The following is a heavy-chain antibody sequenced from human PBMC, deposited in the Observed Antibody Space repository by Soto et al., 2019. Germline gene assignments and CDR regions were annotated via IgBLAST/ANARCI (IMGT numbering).Heavy chain of an antibody. CDR1: GDRPSINTPS. V-gene: IGHV6-1*01. J-gene: IGHJ5*02. CDR2: TYSRSKWYN. CDR3: AKGDNLGPKTGYAFDP. D-gene: IGHD5-12*01. Sequence: EGLSVTCAISGDRPSINTPSWNWVKQSPSRGREWLGRTYSRSKWYNDYAVSVKSRIILNPDTSKNQFSLQLNSVTPENTAVYYCAKGDNLGPKTGYAFDPWGQGILVPVS.